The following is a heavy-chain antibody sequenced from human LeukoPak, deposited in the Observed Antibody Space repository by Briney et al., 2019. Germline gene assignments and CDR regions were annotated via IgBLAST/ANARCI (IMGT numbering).Heavy chain of an antibody. CDR2: IYYSGST. Sequence: SETLSLTCTVSGGSITSSYWSWIRQPPAQALEWIGCIYYSGSTNYNPSLKSRVTMSVDTSKNQFSLKLTSVTAADTAVYYCVRPIRGYSFDYYDYWGQGTLVTVSS. D-gene: IGHD5-18*01. V-gene: IGHV4-59*01. J-gene: IGHJ4*02. CDR3: VRPIRGYSFDYYDY. CDR1: GGSITSSY.